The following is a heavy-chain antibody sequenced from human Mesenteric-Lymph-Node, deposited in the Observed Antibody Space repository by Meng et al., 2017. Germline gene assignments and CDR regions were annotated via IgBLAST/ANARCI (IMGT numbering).Heavy chain of an antibody. CDR1: GGSISSSSYY. CDR3: ARETYYYVSSGYYFDY. V-gene: IGHV4-39*07. D-gene: IGHD3-22*01. J-gene: IGHJ4*02. Sequence: SETLSLTCTVSGGSISSSSYYWGWIRQPPGKGLEWIGSIYYSGSTYYNPSLKSRVTISVDTSKNQFSLKLSSVTAADTAVYFCARETYYYVSSGYYFDYWGQGTLVTVSS. CDR2: IYYSGST.